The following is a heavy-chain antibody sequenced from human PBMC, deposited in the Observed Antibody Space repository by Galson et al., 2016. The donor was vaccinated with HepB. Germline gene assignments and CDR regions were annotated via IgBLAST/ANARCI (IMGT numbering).Heavy chain of an antibody. D-gene: IGHD7-27*01. Sequence: SLRLSCAASGFTFSSYWMHWVRQAPGKGLVWVSRINSDGSSTSYADSVKGRFTISRDNAKNTPYLQMNSLRAEDTAVYYCARAPGHRTGPIYYGMDVWGQGTTVTVSS. V-gene: IGHV3-74*01. CDR3: ARAPGHRTGPIYYGMDV. CDR1: GFTFSSYW. CDR2: INSDGSST. J-gene: IGHJ6*02.